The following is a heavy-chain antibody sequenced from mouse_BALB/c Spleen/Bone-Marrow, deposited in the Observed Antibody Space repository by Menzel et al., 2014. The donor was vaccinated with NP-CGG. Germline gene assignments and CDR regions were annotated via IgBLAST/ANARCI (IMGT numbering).Heavy chain of an antibody. Sequence: EVQLQQCGGGLVKPGGSLKLSCAASGFAFSSYDMSWVRQTPEKRLEWVAYISSGGGSTYYPDTVKGRFTISRDNAKNTLYLQMSSLKSEDTAMYYCARPLYYYGSSPFYAMDYWGQGTSVTVSS. CDR2: ISSGGGST. CDR1: GFAFSSYD. V-gene: IGHV5-12-1*01. D-gene: IGHD1-1*01. J-gene: IGHJ4*01. CDR3: ARPLYYYGSSPFYAMDY.